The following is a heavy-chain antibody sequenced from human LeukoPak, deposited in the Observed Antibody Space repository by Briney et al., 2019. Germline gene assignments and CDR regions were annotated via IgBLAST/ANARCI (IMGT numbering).Heavy chain of an antibody. D-gene: IGHD3-16*02. V-gene: IGHV3-7*04. J-gene: IGHJ3*02. CDR1: GFTFSSYW. CDR2: IKQDGSEKYYVGSEK. CDR3: AKDYDYVWGSYPNAFDI. Sequence: GGSLRLSCAASGFTFSSYWMSWVRQAPGKGLEWVANIKQDGSEKYYVGSEKYYVDSVKGRFTISRDNSKTKLYLQMNSLRAEDTAVYYCAKDYDYVWGSYPNAFDIWGQGTMVTVSS.